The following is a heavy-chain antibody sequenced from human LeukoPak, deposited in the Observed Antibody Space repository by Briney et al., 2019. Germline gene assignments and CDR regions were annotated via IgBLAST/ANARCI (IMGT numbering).Heavy chain of an antibody. Sequence: SETLSLTCTVSGGSISSYYWSWIRQPPGKGLEWIGYIYYSGSTNYNPSLKSRVTISVDTSKNQFSLKLSSVTAADTAVYYCARERVVAATKGNYFDYWGQGTLVTVSS. D-gene: IGHD2-15*01. CDR3: ARERVVAATKGNYFDY. V-gene: IGHV4-59*01. CDR1: GGSISSYY. CDR2: IYYSGST. J-gene: IGHJ4*02.